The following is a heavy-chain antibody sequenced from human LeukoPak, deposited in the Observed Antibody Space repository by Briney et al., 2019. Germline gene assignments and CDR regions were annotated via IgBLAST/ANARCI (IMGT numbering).Heavy chain of an antibody. J-gene: IGHJ4*02. CDR1: GFGFSSHG. CDR2: VRPFDGTT. Sequence: GESLTLSCAASGFGFSSHGMGWVRRAPGKGLEWVSHVRPFDGTTTYAESVKGRFTISRDDSKNTVSLQMNSPRVEDTAVYYCTRDHITSWQIDFWGQGTLVTVSS. D-gene: IGHD2-2*01. V-gene: IGHV3-23*01. CDR3: TRDHITSWQIDF.